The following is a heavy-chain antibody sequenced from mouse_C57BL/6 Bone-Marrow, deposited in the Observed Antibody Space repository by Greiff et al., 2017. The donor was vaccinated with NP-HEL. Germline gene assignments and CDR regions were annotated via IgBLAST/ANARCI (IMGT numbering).Heavy chain of an antibody. D-gene: IGHD1-1*01. CDR2: ISSGSSTI. CDR3: ARPDYYGSSFHFDY. CDR1: VFTFSDYG. V-gene: IGHV5-17*01. J-gene: IGHJ2*01. Sequence: EVKVEESGGGLVKPGGSLKLSCAASVFTFSDYGMHWVRQAPEKGLEWVAYISSGSSTIYYADTVKGRFTISRDNAKNTLFLQMTSLRSEDTAMYYCARPDYYGSSFHFDYWGQGTTLTVSS.